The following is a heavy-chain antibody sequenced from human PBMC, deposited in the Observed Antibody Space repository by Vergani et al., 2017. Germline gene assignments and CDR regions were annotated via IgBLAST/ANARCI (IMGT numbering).Heavy chain of an antibody. D-gene: IGHD2-21*01. CDR2: IYTSGST. CDR3: ARQNILVYDYYGMDV. CDR1: GGSISRGSYY. V-gene: IGHV4-61*02. Sequence: VPLQESGPGLVKPSQPLSLICTVSGGSISRGSYYLSWIRQPAGKGLEWIGRIYTSGSTNYNPSLKSRVTISVDTSKNQFALQLSSVTAADTAVYYCARQNILVYDYYGMDVWGQGTTVTVSS. J-gene: IGHJ6*02.